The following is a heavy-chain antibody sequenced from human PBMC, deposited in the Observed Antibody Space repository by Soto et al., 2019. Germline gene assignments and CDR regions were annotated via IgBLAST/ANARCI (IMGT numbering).Heavy chain of an antibody. D-gene: IGHD6-13*01. CDR3: ASGSGIAAANWFDP. J-gene: IGHJ5*02. CDR2: IYYSGST. V-gene: IGHV4-31*03. Sequence: SQTLSHTCTVCGGSISSSSYYRGWIRQHPGKGLEWIGNIYYSGSTYYNPSLKSRVTISVDTSKNQFSLKLSSVTAADTAVYYCASGSGIAAANWFDPWGQGTLVTVSS. CDR1: GGSISSSSYY.